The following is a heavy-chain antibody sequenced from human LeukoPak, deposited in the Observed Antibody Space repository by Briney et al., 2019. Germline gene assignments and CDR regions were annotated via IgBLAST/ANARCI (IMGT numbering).Heavy chain of an antibody. J-gene: IGHJ4*02. Sequence: SETLSLTCTVSGGSISSSSYYWGWIRQPPGKGLEWIGSIYYSGSTYYNPSLKSRVTISVDTSKNQFSLKLSSVTAADTAVYYCARGDKSWYYFDYWGQGTLVTVSS. D-gene: IGHD6-13*01. CDR1: GGSISSSSYY. CDR2: IYYSGST. CDR3: ARGDKSWYYFDY. V-gene: IGHV4-39*07.